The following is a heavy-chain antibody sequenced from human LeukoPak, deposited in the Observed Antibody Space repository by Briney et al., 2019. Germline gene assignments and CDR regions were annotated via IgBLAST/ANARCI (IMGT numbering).Heavy chain of an antibody. D-gene: IGHD2-15*01. CDR2: TYYSGST. V-gene: IGHV4-39*07. Sequence: SETLSLTCTVPGGSISRGDYTGGGIRQPPGKGREGFGSTYYSGSTYYNPSLKSRVTISVDTSKNQFSLKLSSVTAADTAVYYCARDLGYCSGGSCYPGGAFDIWGQGTMVTVSS. CDR3: ARDLGYCSGGSCYPGGAFDI. CDR1: GGSISRGDYT. J-gene: IGHJ3*02.